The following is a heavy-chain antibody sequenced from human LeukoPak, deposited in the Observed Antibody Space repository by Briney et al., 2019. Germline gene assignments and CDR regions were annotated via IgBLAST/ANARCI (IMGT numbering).Heavy chain of an antibody. CDR1: GGSISISSYY. J-gene: IGHJ4*02. D-gene: IGHD6-13*01. V-gene: IGHV4-39*01. CDR2: IYYSGST. CDR3: ARHTYSSSWPFDY. Sequence: PSETLSLTCTVSGGSISISSYYWGWIRQPPGKGLEWIGSIYYSGSTYYNPSLKSRVTISVDTSKNQFSLKLSSVTAADTAVYYCARHTYSSSWPFDYWGQGTLVTVSS.